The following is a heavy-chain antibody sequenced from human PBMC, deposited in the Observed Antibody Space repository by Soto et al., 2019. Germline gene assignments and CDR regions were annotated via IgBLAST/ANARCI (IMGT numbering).Heavy chain of an antibody. CDR1: GFTFSSYA. CDR3: AKKFLATARGDYDY. Sequence: EVQLLESGGGLVQPGGSLRLSCAASGFTFSSYAMSWVRQAPGKGLEWVSAISGSGGSTYYADSVKGLFTISRDNSKNTLYLQMNILRAEDRAVYYCAKKFLATARGDYDYRGQGNLGTVSS. V-gene: IGHV3-23*01. CDR2: ISGSGGST. J-gene: IGHJ4*02. D-gene: IGHD5-18*01.